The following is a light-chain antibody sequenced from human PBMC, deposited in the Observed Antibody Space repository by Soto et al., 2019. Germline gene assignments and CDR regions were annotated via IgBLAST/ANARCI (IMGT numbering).Light chain of an antibody. J-gene: IGKJ2*01. CDR1: QSLNSDY. V-gene: IGKV3-20*01. CDR3: QQFGNSRYT. Sequence: EIVLTQSPGTLSLSPGETATLSCRASQSLNSDYLAWYQQIPGQAPRVLIYGASTRAAGIPDRFSGSGSGIDFTLTITRLEPEDFAVYYCQQFGNSRYTFGQGTKLEIK. CDR2: GAS.